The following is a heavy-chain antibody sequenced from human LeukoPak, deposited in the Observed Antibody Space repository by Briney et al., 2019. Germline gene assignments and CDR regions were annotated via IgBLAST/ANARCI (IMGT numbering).Heavy chain of an antibody. CDR2: TFVSGST. V-gene: IGHV4-59*12. Sequence: SETLSLSCTVPVGSISSYYWCWIRQPPGEGLGWVLYTFVSGSTNYNPSLKSRVTISVDTSKNQFSLKMSCLTAEDTAVYYCARSRDSRGWAYYFDSWGQGTLVTVSS. D-gene: IGHD6-19*01. CDR1: VGSISSYY. J-gene: IGHJ4*02. CDR3: ARSRDSRGWAYYFDS.